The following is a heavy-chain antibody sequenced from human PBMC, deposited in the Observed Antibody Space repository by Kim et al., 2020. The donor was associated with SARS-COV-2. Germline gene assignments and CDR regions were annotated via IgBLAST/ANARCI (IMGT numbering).Heavy chain of an antibody. CDR3: ARVSTDYYYYDLDV. D-gene: IGHD1-26*01. CDR2: IYYSGST. J-gene: IGHJ6*02. CDR1: GGSISSGGYY. V-gene: IGHV4-31*03. Sequence: SETLSLTCTVSGGSISSGGYYWSWIRQHPGKGLEWIGYIYYSGSTYYNPSLKSRVTISVDTSKNQFSLKLSSVTAADTAVYYCARVSTDYYYYDLDVWGQGTTVTVSS.